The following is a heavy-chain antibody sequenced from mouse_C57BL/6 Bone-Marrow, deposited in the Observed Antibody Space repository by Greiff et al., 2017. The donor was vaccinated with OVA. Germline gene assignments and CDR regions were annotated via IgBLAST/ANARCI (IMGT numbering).Heavy chain of an antibody. CDR3: ARRGSSYDYAMGY. CDR2: ISNGGGST. J-gene: IGHJ4*01. V-gene: IGHV5-12*01. CDR1: GFTFSDYY. D-gene: IGHD1-1*01. Sequence: EVKLVESGGGLVQPGGSLKLSCAASGFTFSDYYMYWVRQTPEKRLEWVAYISNGGGSTYYPDTVKGRFTISRDNAKNTLYLQMSRLKSADTAMYYCARRGSSYDYAMGYWGQGTSVTVSS.